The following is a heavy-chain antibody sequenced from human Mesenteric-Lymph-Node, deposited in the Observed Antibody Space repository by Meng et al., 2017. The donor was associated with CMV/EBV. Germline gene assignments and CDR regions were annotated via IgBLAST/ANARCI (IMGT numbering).Heavy chain of an antibody. CDR2: IYYSGRI. CDR3: ARDVAEGYYFDF. V-gene: IGHV4-59*01. Sequence: SETLSLTCTVSGGSISTYYWSWIRQPPGKGLEWIGYIYYSGRISYNPSLKSRVTISVDTSKNQFSLKLSSVTAADTAVYYCARDVAEGYYFDFWGQGTLVTVSS. J-gene: IGHJ4*02. CDR1: GGSISTYY.